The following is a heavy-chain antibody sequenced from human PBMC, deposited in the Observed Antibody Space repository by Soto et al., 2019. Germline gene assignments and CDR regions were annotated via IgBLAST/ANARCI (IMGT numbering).Heavy chain of an antibody. J-gene: IGHJ6*02. CDR1: GGSVSSGSYY. D-gene: IGHD6-6*01. Sequence: SETLSLTCTVSGGSVSSGSYYWSWIRQPPGKGLEWIGYIYYSGSTNYNPSLKSRVTISVDTSKNQFSLKLSSVTAADTAVYYCAGLHPLYSSSIDYYGMDVWGQGTTVTVSS. CDR3: AGLHPLYSSSIDYYGMDV. CDR2: IYYSGST. V-gene: IGHV4-61*01.